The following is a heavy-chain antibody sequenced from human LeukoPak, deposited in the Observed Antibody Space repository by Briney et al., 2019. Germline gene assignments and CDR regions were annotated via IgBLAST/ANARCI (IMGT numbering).Heavy chain of an antibody. Sequence: PETLSLTCTVSGGSISSSSYYWGWIRQPPGKGLEWIGSIYYSGSTYYNPSLKSRVTISVDTSKNQFSLKLSSVTAAATALSYCARRVIFGVYHDYWGQGTLVTVSS. D-gene: IGHD3-3*01. CDR3: ARRVIFGVYHDY. CDR1: GGSISSSSYY. CDR2: IYYSGST. V-gene: IGHV4-39*01. J-gene: IGHJ4*02.